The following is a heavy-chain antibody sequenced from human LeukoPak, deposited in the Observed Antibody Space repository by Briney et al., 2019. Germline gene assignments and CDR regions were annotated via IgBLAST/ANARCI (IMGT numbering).Heavy chain of an antibody. CDR3: ARCGGTCSLPSTSAMDV. CDR1: GFIFSSYA. Sequence: GRSLRLYCAASGFIFSSYAVHWVRQAPGKGLERVAVISSDGRHIFYADSVKGRFTISRDNSKNTLYLQMNSLRAEDTALYLCARCGGTCSLPSTSAMDVWGQGTTVTVS. V-gene: IGHV3-30*04. CDR2: ISSDGRHI. D-gene: IGHD2-21*01. J-gene: IGHJ6*02.